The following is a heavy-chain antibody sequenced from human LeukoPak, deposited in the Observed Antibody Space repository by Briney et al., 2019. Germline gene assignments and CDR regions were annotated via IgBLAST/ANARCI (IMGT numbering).Heavy chain of an antibody. D-gene: IGHD4-17*01. CDR1: GGSFSGYY. J-gene: IGHJ4*02. CDR2: INHSGST. V-gene: IGHV4-34*01. Sequence: SETLSLTCAVYGGSFSGYYWSWIRQPPGNGLEWIGEINHSGSTNYNPSLKSRVTISVDTSKNQFSLKLSSVTAADTAVYYCARALSTVVNTWGQGTLVTVSS. CDR3: ARALSTVVNT.